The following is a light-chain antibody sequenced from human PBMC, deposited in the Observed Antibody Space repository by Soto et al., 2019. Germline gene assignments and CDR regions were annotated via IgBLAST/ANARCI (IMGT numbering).Light chain of an antibody. Sequence: EIVLTQSPGTLSLSPGERATISCRASQSVSSRSLAWYQQKPGQAPRLLIYGASNRATGIPDRFSGSGSGTDFTLTISRLEPEDFAVYYCQQYGGSPLTFGGGTKVEIK. CDR3: QQYGGSPLT. CDR1: QSVSSRS. CDR2: GAS. J-gene: IGKJ4*01. V-gene: IGKV3-20*01.